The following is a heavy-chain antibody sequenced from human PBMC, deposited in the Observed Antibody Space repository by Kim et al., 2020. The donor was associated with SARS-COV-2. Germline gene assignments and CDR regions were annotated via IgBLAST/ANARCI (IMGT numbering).Heavy chain of an antibody. CDR1: GFTFSSYE. CDR2: ISSSGSTI. CDR3: ARAGLDYYYYGMDV. J-gene: IGHJ6*02. Sequence: GGSLRLSCAASGFTFSSYEMNWVRQAPGKGLEWVSYISSSGSTIYYADSVKGRFTISRDNAKNSLYLQMNSLRAEDTAVYYCARAGLDYYYYGMDVWGQGTTVTVSS. V-gene: IGHV3-48*03.